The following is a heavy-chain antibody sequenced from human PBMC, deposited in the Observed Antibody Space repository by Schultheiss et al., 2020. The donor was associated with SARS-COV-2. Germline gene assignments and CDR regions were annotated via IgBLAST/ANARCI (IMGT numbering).Heavy chain of an antibody. Sequence: GGSLRLSCAASGFTFDDYAMHWVRQAPGKGLEWVSAISGSGGSTYYTDSVRGRFTISRDNSKNTLYLKMNSLRAEDTAVYYCARDPGSSIASRPGLPDYWGQGTLVTVSS. V-gene: IGHV3-23*01. D-gene: IGHD6-6*01. CDR3: ARDPGSSIASRPGLPDY. CDR2: ISGSGGST. CDR1: GFTFDDYA. J-gene: IGHJ4*02.